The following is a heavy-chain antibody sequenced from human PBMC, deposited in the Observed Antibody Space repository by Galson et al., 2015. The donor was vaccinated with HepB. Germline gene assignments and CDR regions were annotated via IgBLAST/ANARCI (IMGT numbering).Heavy chain of an antibody. D-gene: IGHD2-2*01. V-gene: IGHV3-15*01. Sequence: SLRLSCAASGFTFSNAWMSWVRQAPGKGLEWVGRIKSKTDGGTTDYAAPVKGRFTISRDDSKNTLYLQMNSLKTEDTAVYYCTTDPAPRIVVVPAAQFDPWGQGTLVTVSS. CDR1: GFTFSNAW. J-gene: IGHJ5*02. CDR3: TTDPAPRIVVVPAAQFDP. CDR2: IKSKTDGGTT.